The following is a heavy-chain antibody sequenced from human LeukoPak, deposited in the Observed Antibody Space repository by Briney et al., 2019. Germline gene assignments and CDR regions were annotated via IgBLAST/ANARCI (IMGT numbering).Heavy chain of an antibody. D-gene: IGHD3-10*01. CDR2: INHSGST. J-gene: IGHJ4*02. CDR3: ARDPDRGVIPG. Sequence: PSETLSLTCAVYGGSFSGYYWSWIRQPPGKGLEWIGEINHSGSTNYNPSLKSRVTISVDTSKNQFSLKLSSVTAADTAVYYCARDPDRGVIPGWGQGTLVTVSS. CDR1: GGSFSGYY. V-gene: IGHV4-34*01.